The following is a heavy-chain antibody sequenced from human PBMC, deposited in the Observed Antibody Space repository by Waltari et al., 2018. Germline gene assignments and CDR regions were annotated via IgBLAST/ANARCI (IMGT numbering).Heavy chain of an antibody. CDR3: ARELSGYSSSWYEGHFDY. Sequence: QLQLKESGPGLLRPSETLSLNCSVSGGSISSGDTYWGWIRQSPGKGLEWIGSIYYSGTTYYNPSFKSRATISADKSKNQFSLKLSSVTAADTAVYYCARELSGYSSSWYEGHFDYWGQGTLVTVSS. CDR2: IYYSGTT. J-gene: IGHJ4*02. CDR1: GGSISSGDTY. D-gene: IGHD6-13*01. V-gene: IGHV4-39*07.